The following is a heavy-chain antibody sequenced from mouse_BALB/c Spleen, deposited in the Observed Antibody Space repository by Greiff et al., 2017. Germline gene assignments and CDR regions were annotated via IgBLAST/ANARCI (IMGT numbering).Heavy chain of an antibody. CDR1: GFTFTDYY. Sequence: EVQLVESGGGLVQPGGSLRLSCATSGFTFTDYYMSWVRQPPGKALEWLGFIRNKANGYTTEYSASVKGRFTISRDNSQSILYLQMNTLRAEDSATYYCARRDYGSSSYAMGYWGQGTSVTVSS. D-gene: IGHD1-1*01. V-gene: IGHV7-3*02. J-gene: IGHJ4*01. CDR2: IRNKANGYTT. CDR3: ARRDYGSSSYAMGY.